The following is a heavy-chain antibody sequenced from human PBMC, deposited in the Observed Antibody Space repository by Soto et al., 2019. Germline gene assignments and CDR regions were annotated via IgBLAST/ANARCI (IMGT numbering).Heavy chain of an antibody. Sequence: SETLSLTCTVSGGSISSYWGWIRQPPGKGLEWIGSIYYSGSTYYNPSLKSRVTISVDTSKNQFSLKLSSVTAADTAVYYCARRPAQPAAGTRFYYGMDVWGQGTTVTVSS. CDR3: ARRPAQPAAGTRFYYGMDV. CDR2: IYYSGST. D-gene: IGHD6-13*01. J-gene: IGHJ6*02. CDR1: GGSISSY. V-gene: IGHV4-39*01.